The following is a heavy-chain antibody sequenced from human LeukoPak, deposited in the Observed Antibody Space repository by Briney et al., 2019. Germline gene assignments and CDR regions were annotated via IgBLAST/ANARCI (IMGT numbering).Heavy chain of an antibody. J-gene: IGHJ4*02. CDR3: ARQGGVWSGYVYYFDY. CDR2: INPNSGGT. V-gene: IGHV1-2*02. Sequence: ASVKVSCKASGYTFTGYYMHWVRQAPGQGLEWMGWINPNSGGTNYAQKFQGRVTMTRDSSISTAYMELSRLRSNDTAVYYCARQGGVWSGYVYYFDYWGQGTLVTVSS. CDR1: GYTFTGYY. D-gene: IGHD3-3*01.